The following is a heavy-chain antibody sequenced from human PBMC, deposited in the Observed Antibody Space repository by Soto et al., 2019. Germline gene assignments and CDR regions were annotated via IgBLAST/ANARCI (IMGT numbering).Heavy chain of an antibody. V-gene: IGHV3-11*01. CDR3: ASGTNGAFFVY. CDR1: GFTFSDYY. J-gene: IGHJ4*02. CDR2: ISSRSSTI. Sequence: QVQLVESGGGLVKPGGPLRLSCAASGFTFSDYYMSWIRQAPGKGLEWVSYISSRSSTIFYADSVKGRFTISRDNVKNSLYLQMNSLRAEDTAVYYCASGTNGAFFVYWGQGILVTVSS. D-gene: IGHD2-8*01.